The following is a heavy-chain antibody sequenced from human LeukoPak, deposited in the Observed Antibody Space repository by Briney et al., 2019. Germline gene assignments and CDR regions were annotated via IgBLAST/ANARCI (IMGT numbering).Heavy chain of an antibody. D-gene: IGHD4-17*01. Sequence: GGSLRLSCAASGSTFSSYEMNWVRQAPGKGLEWVSYIISSGSTIYYADSVKGRFTISRDNAKNSLYLQMNSLRAEDMAVYYCARIYGAHFDYWGQGTLVTVSS. V-gene: IGHV3-48*03. J-gene: IGHJ4*02. CDR2: IISSGSTI. CDR3: ARIYGAHFDY. CDR1: GSTFSSYE.